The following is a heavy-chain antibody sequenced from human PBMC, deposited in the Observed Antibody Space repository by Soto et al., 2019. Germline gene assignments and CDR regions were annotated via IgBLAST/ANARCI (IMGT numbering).Heavy chain of an antibody. CDR3: ARDGQAYYDSSGYPRGGFDY. J-gene: IGHJ4*02. CDR2: IYSGGST. Sequence: GGSLRLSCAASGFTVSSNYMSWVRQAPGKGLEWVSVIYSGGSTYYADSVKGRFTISRDNSKNTLYLQMNSLRAEDTAVYYCARDGQAYYDSSGYPRGGFDYCGQGTLVTVSS. D-gene: IGHD3-22*01. CDR1: GFTVSSNY. V-gene: IGHV3-53*01.